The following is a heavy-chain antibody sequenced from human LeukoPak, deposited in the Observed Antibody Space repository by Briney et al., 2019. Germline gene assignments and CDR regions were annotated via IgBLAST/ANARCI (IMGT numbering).Heavy chain of an antibody. Sequence: SETLSLTCSVSGASISSYYWSWIRQPAGKGLEWIGRIYTSGSTNYNPSLKSRITMSLDTSKNQFSLKLSSVTAANAAVYFCARDVEPLYLAHWGQGTLVTVSS. J-gene: IGHJ4*02. CDR3: ARDVEPLYLAH. V-gene: IGHV4-4*07. CDR2: IYTSGST. CDR1: GASISSYY. D-gene: IGHD1-14*01.